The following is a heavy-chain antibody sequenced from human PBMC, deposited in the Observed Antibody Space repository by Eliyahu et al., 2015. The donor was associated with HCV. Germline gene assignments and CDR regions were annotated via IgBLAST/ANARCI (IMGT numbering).Heavy chain of an antibody. Sequence: QVQLQQWGAGLLKPSETLSLTCAVYGGSFSGYYWSWIRQPPGKGLEWIGEINHSGSTNYNPSLKSRVTISVDTSKNQFSLKLSSVTAADTAVYYCASTVPGVVTAIPRYWGQGTLVTVSS. CDR2: INHSGST. J-gene: IGHJ4*02. V-gene: IGHV4-34*01. CDR1: GGSFSGYY. D-gene: IGHD2-21*02. CDR3: ASTVPGVVTAIPRY.